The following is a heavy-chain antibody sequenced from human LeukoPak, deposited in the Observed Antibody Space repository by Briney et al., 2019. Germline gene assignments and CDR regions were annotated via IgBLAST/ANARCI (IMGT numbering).Heavy chain of an antibody. V-gene: IGHV4-59*08. D-gene: IGHD3-22*01. CDR1: GGSISSYY. J-gene: IGHJ4*02. Sequence: PSETLSLTCTVSGGSISSYYWSWIRQPPGKGLEWIGYIYYSGSTNYNPSLKSRVTISVDTSKNQFSLKLNSVTAADTAVYYCARHPSYYDRIDYWGQGTLVTVSS. CDR3: ARHPSYYDRIDY. CDR2: IYYSGST.